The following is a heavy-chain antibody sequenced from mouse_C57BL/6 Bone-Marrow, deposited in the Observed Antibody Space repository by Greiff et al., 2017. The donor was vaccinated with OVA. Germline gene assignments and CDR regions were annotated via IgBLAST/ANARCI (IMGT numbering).Heavy chain of an antibody. V-gene: IGHV1-84*01. D-gene: IGHD4-1*01. Sequence: LMESGPELVKPGASVKISCKASGYTFTDYYINWVKQRPGQGLEWIGWIYPGSGNTKYNEKFKGKATLTIDTSSSTAYMQLSSLTSEDSAVYFCARGDWDYFDYWGQGTTLTVSS. J-gene: IGHJ2*01. CDR2: IYPGSGNT. CDR1: GYTFTDYY. CDR3: ARGDWDYFDY.